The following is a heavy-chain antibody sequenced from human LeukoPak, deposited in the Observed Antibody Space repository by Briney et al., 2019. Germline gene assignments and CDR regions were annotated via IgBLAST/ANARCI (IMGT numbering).Heavy chain of an antibody. CDR1: GFTFSSYG. CDR2: IRYDGSNK. V-gene: IGHV3-30*02. D-gene: IGHD3-10*01. CDR3: ASSSDIYGSGSYFNSLGDV. J-gene: IGHJ6*04. Sequence: GGSLRLSCAASGFTFSSYGMHWVRQAPGKGLEWVAFIRYDGSNKYYADSVKGRFTISRDNSKNTLHLQMNSLRAEDTAVYYCASSSDIYGSGSYFNSLGDVWGKGTTVSISS.